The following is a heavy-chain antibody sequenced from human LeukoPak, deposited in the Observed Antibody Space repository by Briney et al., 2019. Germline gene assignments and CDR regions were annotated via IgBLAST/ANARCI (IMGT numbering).Heavy chain of an antibody. CDR1: GGSISSSNW. J-gene: IGHJ6*03. V-gene: IGHV4-4*02. CDR3: ARGQLTIAARRGSYYYYMDV. Sequence: SETLSLTCAVSGGSISSSNWWSWVRQPPGKGLEWIGEIYHSGSTNYNPSLKGRVTISVDKSKNQFSLKLSSVTAADTAVYYCARGQLTIAARRGSYYYYMDVWGKGTTVTVSS. D-gene: IGHD6-6*01. CDR2: IYHSGST.